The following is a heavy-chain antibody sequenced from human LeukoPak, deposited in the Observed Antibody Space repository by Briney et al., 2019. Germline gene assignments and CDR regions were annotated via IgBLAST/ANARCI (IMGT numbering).Heavy chain of an antibody. V-gene: IGHV4-31*03. D-gene: IGHD4-23*01. Sequence: SQTLSLTCTVSGGSISSGGYHWSWIRQHPGKGLEWIGYIYYSGSTYYNPSLKSRVTISVDTSKNQFSLKLSSVTAADTAVYYCARGTGGKGKPVFDYWGQGTLVTVSS. CDR2: IYYSGST. CDR1: GGSISSGGYH. J-gene: IGHJ4*02. CDR3: ARGTGGKGKPVFDY.